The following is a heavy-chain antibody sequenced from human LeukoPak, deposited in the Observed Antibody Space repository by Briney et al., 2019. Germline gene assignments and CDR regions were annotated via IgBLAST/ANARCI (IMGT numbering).Heavy chain of an antibody. CDR1: GFTFSSYC. CDR2: IKEDGGGT. V-gene: IGHV3-7*01. Sequence: PGGSLRLSCTASGFTFSSYCMTWVRQAPGKGLEWVSDIKEDGGGTGYADSVKGRFTISRDNAKNSLYLQMNSLRVDDTAVYYCTRNSGWYRLDYWGQGTLVTVPS. CDR3: TRNSGWYRLDY. J-gene: IGHJ4*02. D-gene: IGHD6-19*01.